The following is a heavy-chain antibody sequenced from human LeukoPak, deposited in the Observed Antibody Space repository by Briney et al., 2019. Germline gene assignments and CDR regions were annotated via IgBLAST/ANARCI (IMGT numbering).Heavy chain of an antibody. D-gene: IGHD6-13*01. Sequence: GGSLRLSCAASGFTFSSYAMSWVRQAPGKGLEWVSSISSSSNYVFYADSVKGRFTISRDNAKNSLHLQMSSLRAEDTALYYCARDPRGAAGTYGMDVWGQGTTVTVSS. CDR2: ISSSSNYV. J-gene: IGHJ6*02. CDR3: ARDPRGAAGTYGMDV. CDR1: GFTFSSYA. V-gene: IGHV3-21*01.